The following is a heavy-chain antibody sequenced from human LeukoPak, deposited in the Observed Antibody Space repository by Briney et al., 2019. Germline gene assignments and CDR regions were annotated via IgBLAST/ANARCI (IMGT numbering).Heavy chain of an antibody. CDR3: AKVLVEYYFDSSGYYYDF. D-gene: IGHD3-22*01. J-gene: IGHJ4*02. CDR2: IAGSGGGT. Sequence: PGGSLRLSCAAWGFTFSSSAMRWVRQAPGKGRQWLSVIAGSGGGTYYADSGKGRFTISREICKNRVYLQMNSLTAEDTAVYYCAKVLVEYYFDSSGYYYDFWGQGTLVTVSS. V-gene: IGHV3-23*01. CDR1: GFTFSSSA.